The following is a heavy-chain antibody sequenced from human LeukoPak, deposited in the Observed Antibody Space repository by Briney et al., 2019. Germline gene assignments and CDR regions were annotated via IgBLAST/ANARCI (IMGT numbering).Heavy chain of an antibody. V-gene: IGHV3-30*03. CDR1: GFTFSSYD. J-gene: IGHJ3*02. CDR3: ASSSLRGGDAFDI. CDR2: ILYDGSNK. Sequence: GGSLRLSCAASGFTFSSYDMHWVRQAPGKGLEWVALILYDGSNKNYADSVNGRSTISRDNSKNTVYLQMNSLRAEDTAVYYCASSSLRGGDAFDIWGQGTMVTVSS. D-gene: IGHD2/OR15-2a*01.